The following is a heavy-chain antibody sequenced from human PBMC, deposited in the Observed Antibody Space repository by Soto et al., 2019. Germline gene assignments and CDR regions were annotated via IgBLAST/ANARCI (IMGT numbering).Heavy chain of an antibody. D-gene: IGHD3-3*01. V-gene: IGHV3-15*07. CDR1: GFTINNAW. Sequence: EVQLVESGGGLVKPGGSLGLSCAASGFTINNAWMHWVRQAPGKGLEWVGRIKSKADGETTDYAEPVKGRFTISRDDSKNTLYLQMTSLKAEDTAVYDCNTYYDSWGGHTPLWGQGTLVTVSS. CDR2: IKSKADGETT. CDR3: NTYYDSWGGHTPL. J-gene: IGHJ4*02.